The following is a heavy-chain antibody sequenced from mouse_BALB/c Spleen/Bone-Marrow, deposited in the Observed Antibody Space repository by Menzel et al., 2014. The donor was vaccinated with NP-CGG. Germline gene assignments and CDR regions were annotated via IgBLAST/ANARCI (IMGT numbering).Heavy chain of an antibody. CDR2: IWGDGST. CDR1: GFSLTGYG. V-gene: IGHV2-6-7*01. D-gene: IGHD2-4*01. J-gene: IGHJ3*01. CDR3: ARDYDYALAWFAY. Sequence: VQLQQSGPGLVAPSQSLSITCTVSGFSLTGYGVNWVRQPPGKGLEWLGMIWGDGSTDYNSALKSRLSISKDNSKSQVFLKMNSLQTDDTARYYCARDYDYALAWFAYWGQGTLVTVSA.